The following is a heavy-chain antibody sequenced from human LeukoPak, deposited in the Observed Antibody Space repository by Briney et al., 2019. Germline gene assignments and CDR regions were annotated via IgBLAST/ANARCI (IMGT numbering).Heavy chain of an antibody. J-gene: IGHJ4*02. D-gene: IGHD6-19*01. V-gene: IGHV3-64D*06. CDR3: VKSPGSGWPV. Sequence: GGSLRLSCAASGFTFSGFAMHWVRQAPGKGLEYLSAIYSDGSRTYYADSVKGRLTISRDNSKNTLYFEMSSLRVEDTAVYYCVKSPGSGWPVWGQGTLLTVSS. CDR2: IYSDGSRT. CDR1: GFTFSGFA.